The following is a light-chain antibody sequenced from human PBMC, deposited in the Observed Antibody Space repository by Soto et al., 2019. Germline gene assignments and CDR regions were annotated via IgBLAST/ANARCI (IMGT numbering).Light chain of an antibody. CDR2: GAS. CDR3: QQYNDWPPSIT. Sequence: TVITHAPSTLYPPPLESVTLSFMASQSVSSNLAWYQQKTGQAPRLLIFGASTRATGVPARFSGSGSGTQFTLTISRLQSEDFAVYYCQQYNDWPPSITFGQGTRLEIK. CDR1: QSVSSN. V-gene: IGKV3-15*01. J-gene: IGKJ5*01.